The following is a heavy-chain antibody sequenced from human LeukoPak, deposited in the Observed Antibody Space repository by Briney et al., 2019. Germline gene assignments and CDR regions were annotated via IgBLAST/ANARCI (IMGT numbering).Heavy chain of an antibody. CDR1: GYTFTSYY. CDR3: ARVGPWVNPDYYYYMDV. D-gene: IGHD1-14*01. J-gene: IGHJ6*03. Sequence: GASVKVSCKASGYTFTSYYMHWVRQAPGQGLEWMGIINPSGGSTSYAQKFQGRVTMTRDMSTSTVYMELSSLRSEDTAVYYCARVGPWVNPDYYYYMDVWGKGTTVTVSS. V-gene: IGHV1-46*01. CDR2: INPSGGST.